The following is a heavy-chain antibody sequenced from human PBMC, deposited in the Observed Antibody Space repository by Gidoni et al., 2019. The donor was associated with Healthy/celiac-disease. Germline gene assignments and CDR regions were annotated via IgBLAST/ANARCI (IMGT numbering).Heavy chain of an antibody. D-gene: IGHD3-3*01. CDR2: IYSGGST. CDR3: ARGPVLRFLEWSYAYGMDV. V-gene: IGHV3-66*02. Sequence: EVQLVESGGGWVQPGGSRRLSGAASGFTVSSNYMSWVRQAPGKGLEWVSVIYSGGSTYYADSVKGRFTISRDNSKNTLYLQMNSLRAEDTAVYYRARGPVLRFLEWSYAYGMDVWGQGTTVTVSS. CDR1: GFTVSSNY. J-gene: IGHJ6*02.